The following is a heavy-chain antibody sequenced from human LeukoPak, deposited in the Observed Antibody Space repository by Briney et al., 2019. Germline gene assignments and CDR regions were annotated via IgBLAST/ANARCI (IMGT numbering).Heavy chain of an antibody. CDR3: AKDYGLEDIVLMVYATTAWFDP. Sequence: GGSLRLSCAASGFTFTTSAMHWVRQAPGKGLEWVSAISGSGGSTYYADSVKGRFTISRDNSKNTLYLQMNSLRAEDTAVYYCAKDYGLEDIVLMVYATTAWFDPWGQGTLVTVSS. CDR1: GFTFTTSA. J-gene: IGHJ5*02. D-gene: IGHD2-8*01. CDR2: ISGSGGST. V-gene: IGHV3-23*01.